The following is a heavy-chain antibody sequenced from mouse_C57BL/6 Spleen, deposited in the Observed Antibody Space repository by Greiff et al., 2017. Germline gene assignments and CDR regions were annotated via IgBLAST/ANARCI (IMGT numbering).Heavy chain of an antibody. J-gene: IGHJ2*01. Sequence: QVQLQQSGPELVKPGASVKISCKASGYTFTDYYINWVKQRPGQGLEWIGWIFPGSGSTYYNEKFKGKATLTVDKSSSTAYMLLSSLTSEDSAVYFCERSGMVTTNYFDYWGQGTTLTVSS. CDR3: ERSGMVTTNYFDY. CDR1: GYTFTDYY. CDR2: IFPGSGST. V-gene: IGHV1-75*01. D-gene: IGHD2-2*01.